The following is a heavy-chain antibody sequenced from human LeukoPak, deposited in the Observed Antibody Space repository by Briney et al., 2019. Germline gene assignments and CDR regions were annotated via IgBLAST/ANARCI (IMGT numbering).Heavy chain of an antibody. Sequence: PSQSLSLTCTVSGASISRGGYYWSWIRQSPGKGLEWIGYIYDVGSTYYSPSLESRVTISVDRSKNQFSLKLSSVTAADTAVYYCARDTGSSRLNWFDPWGQGTLVTVSS. CDR1: GASISRGGYY. V-gene: IGHV4-30-2*06. D-gene: IGHD6-6*01. CDR2: IYDVGST. CDR3: ARDTGSSRLNWFDP. J-gene: IGHJ5*02.